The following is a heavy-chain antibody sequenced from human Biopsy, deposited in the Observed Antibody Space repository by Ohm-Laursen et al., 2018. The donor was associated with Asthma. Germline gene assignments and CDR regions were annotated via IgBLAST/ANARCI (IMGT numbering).Heavy chain of an antibody. CDR3: ARADCSGGSCPYYYGLDV. Sequence: GTLSLTWAVSGGSISGYYWSWIRQSPGKGLEWVAYLYDGDSGYTNYNPSLRSRATISIDTSTNHFSLKLTSVTAADTAVYYCARADCSGGSCPYYYGLDVWGQGTTVTVS. V-gene: IGHV4-59*01. CDR2: LYDGDSGYT. CDR1: GGSISGYY. J-gene: IGHJ6*02. D-gene: IGHD2-15*01.